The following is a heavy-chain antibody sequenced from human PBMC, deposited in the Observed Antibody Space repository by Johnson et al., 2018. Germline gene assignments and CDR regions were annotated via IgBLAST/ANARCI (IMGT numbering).Heavy chain of an antibody. J-gene: IGHJ6*02. V-gene: IGHV3-30*18. D-gene: IGHD5-24*01. CDR2: LSYDGNNI. Sequence: VQLVESGGGVVQPGGSLRLSCSASGFTFSTYGMHWVRQAPGKGLEWVTSLSYDGNNIYYADSVKGRFTISRDNAKNTLSLQMNSLRAGDTAVYYCAKDLHGYQVYSQNMDVWGLGTTVTVSS. CDR3: AKDLHGYQVYSQNMDV. CDR1: GFTFSTYG.